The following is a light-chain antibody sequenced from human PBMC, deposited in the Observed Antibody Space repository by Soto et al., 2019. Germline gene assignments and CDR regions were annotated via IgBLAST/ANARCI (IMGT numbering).Light chain of an antibody. V-gene: IGKV1D-12*01. J-gene: IGKJ5*01. CDR3: QQADTFPIT. Sequence: DIQMTQSPSSVSASVGARVPISCQASQGISRSLAWYQQKPGKAPKLLIYAASSLQSGVPSRFSGSGFGTDFTLTISSLQPEDSAIYYCQQADTFPITFGQGTRLEIK. CDR2: AAS. CDR1: QGISRS.